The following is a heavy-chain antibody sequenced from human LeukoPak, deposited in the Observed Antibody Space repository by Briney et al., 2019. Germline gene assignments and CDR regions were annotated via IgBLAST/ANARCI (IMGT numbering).Heavy chain of an antibody. Sequence: GGSLRLSCAASGFTFSSYAMSWVRQAPGKGLEWVSAISGSGGSTYYADSVKGRFTISRDNSKNTLYLQMNSLRAEDTAVYYCAKDLVSGYSSGWYDTVLDYWGQGTLVTVSS. CDR3: AKDLVSGYSSGWYDTVLDY. V-gene: IGHV3-23*01. D-gene: IGHD6-19*01. CDR2: ISGSGGST. CDR1: GFTFSSYA. J-gene: IGHJ4*02.